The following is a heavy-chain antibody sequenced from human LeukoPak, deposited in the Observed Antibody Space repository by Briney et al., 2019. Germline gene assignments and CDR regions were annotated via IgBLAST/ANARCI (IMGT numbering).Heavy chain of an antibody. CDR3: ARGGDGYNVWGDDWYYFDY. CDR1: GGSFSGYY. J-gene: IGHJ4*02. V-gene: IGHV4-34*01. D-gene: IGHD5-24*01. CDR2: VNHSGST. Sequence: SETLSLTCAVYGGSFSGYYWSWIRQPPGKGLEWIGEVNHSGSTNYNPSLKSRVTISVDMSKDQFSLKLSSVTAADTAVYYCARGGDGYNVWGDDWYYFDYWGQGTLVTVSS.